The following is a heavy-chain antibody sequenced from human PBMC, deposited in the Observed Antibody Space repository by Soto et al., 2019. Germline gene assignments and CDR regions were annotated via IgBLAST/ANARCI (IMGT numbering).Heavy chain of an antibody. D-gene: IGHD2-2*01. CDR1: GGSVSSHY. CDR3: ARDPGRYCISTSCYAYGMDV. Sequence: PSETLSLTCTVSGGSVSSHYWSWIRQPPGKGLEWIGEIYHSGSTYYNPSLKSRVTISVDRSKNQFSLKLSSVTAADTAVYYCARDPGRYCISTSCYAYGMDVWGQGTTVTVSS. J-gene: IGHJ6*02. CDR2: IYHSGST. V-gene: IGHV4-59*02.